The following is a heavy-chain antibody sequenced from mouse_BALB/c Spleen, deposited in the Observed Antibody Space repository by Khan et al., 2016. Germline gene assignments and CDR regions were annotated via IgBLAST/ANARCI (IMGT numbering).Heavy chain of an antibody. CDR2: ISYSGST. CDR3: AGTPTAYYAKDY. CDR1: GYSITSDYA. V-gene: IGHV3-2*02. Sequence: EVQLQESGPGLVKPSQSLSLTCTVTGYSITSDYAWNWIRQFPGNKLEWMGYISYSGSTRYYPSLKSRISITRDTSKNQIFLQLNSVTTEDTATYFCAGTPTAYYAKDYWGQGTSVTVSS. D-gene: IGHD1-2*01. J-gene: IGHJ4*01.